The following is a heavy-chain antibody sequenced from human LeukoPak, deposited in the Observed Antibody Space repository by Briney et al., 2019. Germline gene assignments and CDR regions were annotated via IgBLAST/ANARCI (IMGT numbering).Heavy chain of an antibody. CDR1: GFTFSSYS. V-gene: IGHV3-21*01. Sequence: GGSLRLSCAASGFTFSSYSMNWVRQAPGKGLEWVSSISSSSSYIYYADSVKGRFTTSRDNAKNSLYLQMNSLRAEDTAVYYCARDASIAVAGTDYWGQGTLVTVSS. CDR3: ARDASIAVAGTDY. D-gene: IGHD6-19*01. J-gene: IGHJ4*02. CDR2: ISSSSSYI.